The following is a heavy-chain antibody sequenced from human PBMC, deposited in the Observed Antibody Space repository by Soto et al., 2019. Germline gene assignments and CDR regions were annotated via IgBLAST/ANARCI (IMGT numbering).Heavy chain of an antibody. CDR2: ISSSSSYI. D-gene: IGHD3-3*01. V-gene: IGHV3-21*01. J-gene: IGHJ4*02. CDR1: GFTFSSYS. Sequence: GGSLRLSCAASGFTFSSYSMNWVRQAPGKGLEWVSSISSSSSYIYYADSVKGRFTISRDNAKNSLYLQMNSLRAEDTAVYYCARDLSDFWSGYPFDYWGQGTLVTVSS. CDR3: ARDLSDFWSGYPFDY.